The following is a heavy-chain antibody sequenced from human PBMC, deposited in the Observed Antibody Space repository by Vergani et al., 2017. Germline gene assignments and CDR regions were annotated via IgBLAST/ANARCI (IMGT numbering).Heavy chain of an antibody. D-gene: IGHD3-10*01. V-gene: IGHV3-53*02. CDR2: IYSGGST. CDR3: AREREYYFDY. CDR1: GFTVSSNY. J-gene: IGHJ4*02. Sequence: EVQLVETGGGLIQPGGSLRLSCAASGFTVSSNYMSWVRQAPGKGLEWVSVIYSGGSTYYADSVKGRFTISRDHSNNTLYLQMNSLRAEDTAVYYCAREREYYFDYWGQGTLVTVSS.